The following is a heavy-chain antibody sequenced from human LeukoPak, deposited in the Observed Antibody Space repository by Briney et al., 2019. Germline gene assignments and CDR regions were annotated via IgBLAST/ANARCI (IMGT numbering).Heavy chain of an antibody. CDR1: GGTFSSYA. CDR2: IIPIFGTA. V-gene: IGHV1-69*05. D-gene: IGHD1-26*01. J-gene: IGHJ4*02. Sequence: ASVKVSCKASGGTFSSYAISWVRQAPGQGLEWMGRIIPIFGTANYAQKFQGRVTITTDESTSTAYMELSSLRSEDTAVYYCASDESGNFDYWGQGTLVTVSS. CDR3: ASDESGNFDY.